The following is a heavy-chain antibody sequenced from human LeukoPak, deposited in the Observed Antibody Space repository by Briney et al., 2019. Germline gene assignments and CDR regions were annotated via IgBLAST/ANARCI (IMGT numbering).Heavy chain of an antibody. D-gene: IGHD5-12*01. V-gene: IGHV3-74*01. CDR1: GFTFSNYW. J-gene: IGHJ5*02. Sequence: GGSLRLSCAASGFTFSNYWMHWVRQAPGKGLVWVSRINSDGSSTNYADSVKGRFTISRDNAKNTLYLQMHSLRAEDTAVYYCARTHSGYDLAPPPWGQGTLVTVSS. CDR2: INSDGSST. CDR3: ARTHSGYDLAPPP.